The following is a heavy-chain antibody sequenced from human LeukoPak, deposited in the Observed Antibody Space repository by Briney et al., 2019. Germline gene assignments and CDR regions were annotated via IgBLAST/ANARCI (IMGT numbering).Heavy chain of an antibody. CDR1: GFTVSTNY. J-gene: IGHJ4*02. CDR2: IYTGGST. CDR3: ASHYDYGGSLDY. V-gene: IGHV3-53*01. Sequence: GGSLRLSWAASGFTVSTNYMSWVRQAPGKGLEWVSVIYTGGSTYYADSVKGRFTLSRDNSKNTLYLQMKSLRAEDTAVYYCASHYDYGGSLDYWGQGTLVTVSS. D-gene: IGHD4-23*01.